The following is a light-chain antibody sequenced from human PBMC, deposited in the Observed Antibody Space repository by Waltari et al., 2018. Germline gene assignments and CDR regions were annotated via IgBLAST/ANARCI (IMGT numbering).Light chain of an antibody. Sequence: QSALTQPPSASGSPGQSVTIPCTGTSSDVGGHNFDSWYQQHPGKVPKLMIHEVSKRPSGVPDRFSGSKSGDTASLTVSGLQAEDEADYYCTSYAGSNILVFGGGTKLTVL. CDR1: SSDVGGHNF. CDR3: TSYAGSNILV. CDR2: EVS. J-gene: IGLJ2*01. V-gene: IGLV2-8*01.